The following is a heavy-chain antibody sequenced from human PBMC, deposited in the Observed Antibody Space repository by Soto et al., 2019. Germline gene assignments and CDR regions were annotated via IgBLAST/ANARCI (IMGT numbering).Heavy chain of an antibody. CDR3: ATLSRESSGYYATD. Sequence: GRSLRLSCAASGCTFSTYGMHWVRKAPGKGLEWVSVITGSGGSTYYADSVKGRFTISRDNSKNTLYLQMNSLRAEDTAVYYCATLSRESSGYYATDWGQGTLVTVSS. CDR2: ITGSGGST. CDR1: GCTFSTYG. J-gene: IGHJ4*02. D-gene: IGHD3-22*01. V-gene: IGHV3-23*01.